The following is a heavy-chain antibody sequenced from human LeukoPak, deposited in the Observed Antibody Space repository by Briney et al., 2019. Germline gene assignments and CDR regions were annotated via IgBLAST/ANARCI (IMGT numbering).Heavy chain of an antibody. CDR3: ARDSGSGDDYLDY. D-gene: IGHD5-12*01. CDR1: GGSFSGYY. V-gene: IGHV4-34*01. CDR2: INHSGST. Sequence: SETLSLTCAVYGGSFSGYYWSWIRQPPGKGLEWIGEINHSGSTNYNPSLKSRVTISVDTSKNQFSLQLSSVTPEDTAVYYCARDSGSGDDYLDYWGQGTLVTVSS. J-gene: IGHJ4*02.